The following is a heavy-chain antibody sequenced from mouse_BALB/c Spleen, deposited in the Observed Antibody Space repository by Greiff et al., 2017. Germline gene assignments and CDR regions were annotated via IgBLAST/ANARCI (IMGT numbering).Heavy chain of an antibody. CDR2: ISYSGST. D-gene: IGHD1-1*01. CDR1: GYSITSDYA. Sequence: EVKLLESGPGLVKPSQSLSLTCTVTGYSITSDYAWNWIRQFPGNKLEWMGYISYSGSTSYNPSLKSRISITRDTSKNQFFLQLNSVTTEDTATYYCASEGTTVPFAYWGQGTLVTVSA. CDR3: ASEGTTVPFAY. J-gene: IGHJ3*01. V-gene: IGHV3-2*02.